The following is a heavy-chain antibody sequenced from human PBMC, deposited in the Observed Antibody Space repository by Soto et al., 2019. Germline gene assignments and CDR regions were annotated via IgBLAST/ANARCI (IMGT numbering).Heavy chain of an antibody. Sequence: SETLSLTCTVSGGSISSYYWSWVRQPPGKGLEWIGYIYYSGSVNYQPSLKSRVTISVDTSKNQFSLKLTSVTAADTALYYCARDYFDSSDYTTNWFDPWGQGTLVTVSS. J-gene: IGHJ5*02. CDR1: GGSISSYY. V-gene: IGHV4-59*12. D-gene: IGHD3-22*01. CDR2: IYYSGSV. CDR3: ARDYFDSSDYTTNWFDP.